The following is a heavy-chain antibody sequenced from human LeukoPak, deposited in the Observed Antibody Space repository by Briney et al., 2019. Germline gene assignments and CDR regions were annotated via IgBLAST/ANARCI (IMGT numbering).Heavy chain of an antibody. CDR2: INPNSGGT. CDR3: ARDRVVVPAAFDY. V-gene: IGHV1-2*02. J-gene: IGHJ4*02. Sequence: GASVKVSCKASGYTFTAYYMRWVRQAPGQGLEWMGWINPNSGGTNHAQKFQGRVTMTRDTSISTAYMELSRLRSDDTAVYYCARDRVVVPAAFDYWGQGTLVTVSS. D-gene: IGHD2-2*01. CDR1: GYTFTAYY.